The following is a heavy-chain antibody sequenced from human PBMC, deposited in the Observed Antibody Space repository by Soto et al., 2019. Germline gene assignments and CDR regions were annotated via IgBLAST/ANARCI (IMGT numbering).Heavy chain of an antibody. D-gene: IGHD2-21*01. J-gene: IGHJ4*02. V-gene: IGHV3-21*01. CDR3: ARARSHCGGDCYPFDY. CDR1: GFTFSSYS. CDR2: ISSSSSYI. Sequence: GGSLRLSCAASGFTFSSYSMNWVRQAPGKGLEWVSSISSSSSYIYYADSVKGRFTISRDNAKNSLYLQMNSLRAEDTAVYYCARARSHCGGDCYPFDYWGQGTLVTVSS.